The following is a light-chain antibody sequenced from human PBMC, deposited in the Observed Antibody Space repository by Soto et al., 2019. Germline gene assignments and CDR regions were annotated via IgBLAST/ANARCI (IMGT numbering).Light chain of an antibody. CDR3: QQSYSMPLT. V-gene: IGKV1-39*01. CDR2: AAS. Sequence: DIQMTQSPSTLSASVGDRVTMTCRASQSISSYLNWYQQKPGKAPKLLIYAASSLQSGVPSRFSGSGSGTDVTLTISSLQPEDFATYYCQQSYSMPLTFGGGTKVDIK. J-gene: IGKJ4*02. CDR1: QSISSY.